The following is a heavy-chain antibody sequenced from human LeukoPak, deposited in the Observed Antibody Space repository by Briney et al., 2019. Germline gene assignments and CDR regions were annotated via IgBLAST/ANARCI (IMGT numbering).Heavy chain of an antibody. CDR3: ARDLGYSYDHLIDY. CDR1: GYSFTGYQ. V-gene: IGHV1-2*02. Sequence: ASEKVSCKTSGYSFTGYQIHWVRQAPGQGLEWMGWINPNSGGTNYAQKFQGRVTMTRDTSISTAYVELRSLRYDDTAVYYCARDLGYSYDHLIDYWGQGTLVTVSS. CDR2: INPNSGGT. J-gene: IGHJ4*02. D-gene: IGHD5-18*01.